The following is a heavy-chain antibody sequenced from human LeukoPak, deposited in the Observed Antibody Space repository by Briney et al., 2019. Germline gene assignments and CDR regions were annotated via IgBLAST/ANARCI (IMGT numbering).Heavy chain of an antibody. Sequence: GGSLRLSRAASGVTVSSNYMSWVRQAPGKGLEWVSVIYSGGSTYYADSVKGRFTISRDNSKNTLYLQMNSLRAEHTAVYYCARPPPSFNYYYYYMDVWGKGTTVTVSS. J-gene: IGHJ6*03. CDR1: GVTVSSNY. V-gene: IGHV3-53*05. CDR2: IYSGGST. CDR3: ARPPPSFNYYYYYMDV.